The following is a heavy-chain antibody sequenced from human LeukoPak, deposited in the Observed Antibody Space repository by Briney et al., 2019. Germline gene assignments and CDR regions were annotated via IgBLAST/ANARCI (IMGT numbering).Heavy chain of an antibody. D-gene: IGHD3-22*01. CDR1: GGSISSYC. V-gene: IGHV4-59*01. CDR3: ARLPYYHDSSGLHPPWNFDL. CDR2: IYYSGST. J-gene: IGHJ2*01. Sequence: SETLSLTCTVSGGSISSYCWSWIRQPPGKGLEWVGYIYYSGSTNYNPSLKSRVTISVDTSKNQCSLKLTSVTAADTAVYYCARLPYYHDSSGLHPPWNFDLWGRGTLVTVSS.